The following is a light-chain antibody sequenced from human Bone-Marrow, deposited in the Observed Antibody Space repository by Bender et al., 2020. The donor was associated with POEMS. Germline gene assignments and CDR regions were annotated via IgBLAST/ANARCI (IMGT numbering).Light chain of an antibody. CDR1: GSNIGGYP. CDR3: SSYAGTNNYV. V-gene: IGLV1-44*01. Sequence: QSVLTQPPSVSGTPGQRVTISCSGSGSNIGGYPVNWYQQLPGTAPRLLIYRSNQRPSGVPDRFSGSKSGTSASLAITGLQAEDEADYYCSSYAGTNNYVFGTGTKLTVL. CDR2: RSN. J-gene: IGLJ1*01.